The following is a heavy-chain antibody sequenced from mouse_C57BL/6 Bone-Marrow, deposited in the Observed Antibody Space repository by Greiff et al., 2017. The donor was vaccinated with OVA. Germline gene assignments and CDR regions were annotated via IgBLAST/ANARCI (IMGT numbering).Heavy chain of an antibody. CDR2: ISSGGSYT. CDR3: ARQNYFDY. Sequence: EVMLVESGGGLVKPGGFLKLSCAASGFTFSSYAMSWVRQTPDKRLEWVATISSGGSYTYYPDSVKGRFTISRDNAKNTLYLQMSSLKSEDTAMYYCARQNYFDYWGQGTTLTVSS. J-gene: IGHJ2*01. CDR1: GFTFSSYA. V-gene: IGHV5-6*03.